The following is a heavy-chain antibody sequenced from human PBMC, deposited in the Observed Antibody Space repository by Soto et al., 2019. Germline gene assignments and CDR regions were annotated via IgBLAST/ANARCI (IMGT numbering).Heavy chain of an antibody. J-gene: IGHJ4*02. V-gene: IGHV1-69*06. CDR2: IIPIFGTA. Sequence: SVKVSCKASGVTFSSYAISWVRQAPGQGLEWMGGIIPIFGTANYAQKFQGRVTITADKSTSTAYMELSSLRSEDTAVYYCARVRLGGSSGYCLDYWGQGTLVTVSS. CDR1: GVTFSSYA. CDR3: ARVRLGGSSGYCLDY. D-gene: IGHD3-22*01.